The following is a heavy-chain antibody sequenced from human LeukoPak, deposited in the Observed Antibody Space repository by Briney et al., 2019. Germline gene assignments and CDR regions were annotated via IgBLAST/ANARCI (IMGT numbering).Heavy chain of an antibody. D-gene: IGHD3-10*01. Sequence: SQTLSLTCTVSGGSISSGSYYWSWIRQPAGKGLEWIGRIYTSGSTNYNPSLKSRVTISVDTSKNHFSLKLSSVTAADTAIYYCARVSGFGDPFDYWGQGTLVTVPS. CDR2: IYTSGST. CDR3: ARVSGFGDPFDY. J-gene: IGHJ4*02. CDR1: GGSISSGSYY. V-gene: IGHV4-61*02.